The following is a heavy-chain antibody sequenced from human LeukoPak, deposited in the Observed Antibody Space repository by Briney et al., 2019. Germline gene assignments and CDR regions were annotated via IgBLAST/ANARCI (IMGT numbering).Heavy chain of an antibody. J-gene: IGHJ3*02. CDR1: GFTFSSYG. V-gene: IGHV3-66*04. CDR2: IYSGGST. Sequence: QPGGSLRLSCAASGFTFSSYGMSWVRQAPGKGLEWVSVIYSGGSTYYADSVKGRFTISRDNSKNTLYLQMNSLRAEDTAVYYCARQPRMYYDILTGYYRLDAFDIWGQGTMVTVSS. D-gene: IGHD3-9*01. CDR3: ARQPRMYYDILTGYYRLDAFDI.